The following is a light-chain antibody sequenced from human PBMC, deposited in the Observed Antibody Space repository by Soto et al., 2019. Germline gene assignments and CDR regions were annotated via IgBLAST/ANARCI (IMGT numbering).Light chain of an antibody. CDR2: DAY. V-gene: IGKV1-5*01. CDR1: QSIRSW. J-gene: IGKJ4*01. CDR3: KQYESYSQLT. Sequence: DIQMTRSPSILSASVGDRVTITCRASQSIRSWLAWYQQKPGKAPKLLIYDAYSLESGVPLRFSGRRSGTEFTLTIAGLQPADFATYYCKQYESYSQLTFGGGIKVEIX.